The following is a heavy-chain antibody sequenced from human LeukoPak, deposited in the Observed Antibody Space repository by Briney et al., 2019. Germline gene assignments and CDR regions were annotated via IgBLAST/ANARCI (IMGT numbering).Heavy chain of an antibody. D-gene: IGHD4-17*01. CDR1: GYTFTSYA. CDR2: INTNTGNP. V-gene: IGHV7-4-1*02. CDR3: ARDPAWTTVTADAFDI. Sequence: ASVKVSCKASGYTFTSYAMNWVRQAPGQGLEWMGWINTNTGNPTYAQGFTGRFVFSLDTSVSTAYLQISSLRAEDTAVYYCARDPAWTTVTADAFDIWGQGTMVTVSS. J-gene: IGHJ3*02.